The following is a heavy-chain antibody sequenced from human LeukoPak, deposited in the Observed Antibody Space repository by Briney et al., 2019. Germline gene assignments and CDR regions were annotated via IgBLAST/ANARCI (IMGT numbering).Heavy chain of an antibody. Sequence: SETLSLTCTVSGGSISSGGYYWSWIRQHPGKGLEWIGYIYYSGSTYYNPSLKSRVTISVDTSKNQFSLKLSSVTAADTAVYYCARVIPYYYDSSGYYYVYYFDYWGQGTLVTVSS. CDR3: ARVIPYYYDSSGYYYVYYFDY. D-gene: IGHD3-22*01. CDR2: IYYSGST. J-gene: IGHJ4*02. V-gene: IGHV4-31*03. CDR1: GGSISSGGYY.